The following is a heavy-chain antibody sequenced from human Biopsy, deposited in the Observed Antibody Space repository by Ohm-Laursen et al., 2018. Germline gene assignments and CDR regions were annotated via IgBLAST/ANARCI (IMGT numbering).Heavy chain of an antibody. CDR3: ARLYRLDDYWNDDPPDAFDV. CDR1: GYSMSTYY. V-gene: IGHV4-59*01. Sequence: SETLSLTCSVSGYSMSTYYWSWIRQPPGKGLEWIGHISDRGTTNYNPSLRGRVTISVDTSKKQFSLKLSSVTAADTAVFFCARLYRLDDYWNDDPPDAFDVWGQGTMVTVSS. J-gene: IGHJ3*01. D-gene: IGHD3-3*01. CDR2: ISDRGTT.